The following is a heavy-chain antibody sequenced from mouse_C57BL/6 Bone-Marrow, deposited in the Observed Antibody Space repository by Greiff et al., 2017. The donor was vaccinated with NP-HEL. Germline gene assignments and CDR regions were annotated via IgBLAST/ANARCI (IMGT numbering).Heavy chain of an antibody. J-gene: IGHJ3*01. CDR3: ASYYSNPFAY. CDR1: GYTFTSYW. Sequence: VQLQQPGAELVMPGASVKLSCKASGYTFTSYWMHWVKQRPGQGLEWIGEIDPSDSYTNYNQKFKGKSTLTVDKSSSTAYMQLSSLTSEDSAVYSCASYYSNPFAYWGQGTLVTVSA. V-gene: IGHV1-69*01. D-gene: IGHD2-5*01. CDR2: IDPSDSYT.